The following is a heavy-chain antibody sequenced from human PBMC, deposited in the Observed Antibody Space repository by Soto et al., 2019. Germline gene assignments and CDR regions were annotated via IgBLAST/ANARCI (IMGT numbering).Heavy chain of an antibody. D-gene: IGHD6-6*01. CDR2: IYHSGTT. Sequence: ETLSLTCGVSGYSLTSGYHWGWIRQPPGKGLEWIGTIYHSGTTYYNPSLMSRATMSVDTSKNQFSLKVTSATAADTAVYFCVRVYGRSSCFFDSWGQGTLVTVSS. J-gene: IGHJ4*02. CDR1: GYSLTSGYH. CDR3: VRVYGRSSCFFDS. V-gene: IGHV4-38-2*01.